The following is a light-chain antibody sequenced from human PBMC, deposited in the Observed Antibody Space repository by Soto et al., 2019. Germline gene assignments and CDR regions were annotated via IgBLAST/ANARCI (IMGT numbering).Light chain of an antibody. CDR1: QTISCW. V-gene: IGKV1-5*03. CDR2: KAS. CDR3: QHYNSYSEA. Sequence: DIQMTQAPSTLSGAVGDRVTITCLASQTISCWLAWYQQNPGKAPKLLIYKASTLKNGVPSRFSGSGTGTEFTLTISRRQPDDFANYYCQHYNSYSEAFGQGTKVELK. J-gene: IGKJ1*01.